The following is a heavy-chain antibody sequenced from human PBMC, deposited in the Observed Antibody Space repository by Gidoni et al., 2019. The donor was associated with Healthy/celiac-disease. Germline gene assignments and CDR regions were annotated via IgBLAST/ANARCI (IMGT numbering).Heavy chain of an antibody. CDR3: AKDRDTYYYYGMDV. CDR1: GFTFRSYA. Sequence: EVQLLEYGGGLVQPGGSLRLSCAASGFTFRSYAMSWVRRAPGQGLEWVAAISGSVGSTYYADSVKGRFTISRDNSKNTLYLQMNSLRAEDTAVYYCAKDRDTYYYYGMDVWGQGTTVTVSS. V-gene: IGHV3-23*01. J-gene: IGHJ6*02. CDR2: ISGSVGST.